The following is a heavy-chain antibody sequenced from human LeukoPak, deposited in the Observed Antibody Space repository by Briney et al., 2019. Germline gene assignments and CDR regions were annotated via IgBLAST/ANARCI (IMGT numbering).Heavy chain of an antibody. CDR1: GYSISSGYY. J-gene: IGHJ4*02. V-gene: IGHV4-38-2*01. CDR2: IYHSGST. CDR3: ARLLGYYFDY. D-gene: IGHD1-26*01. Sequence: SETLSLTCAVSGYSISSGYYWGWIRQPPGKGLEWIGSIYHSGSTYYNPSLKSRVTISVDTSKNQFPLKLSSVTAADTAVYYCARLLGYYFDYWGQGTLVTVSS.